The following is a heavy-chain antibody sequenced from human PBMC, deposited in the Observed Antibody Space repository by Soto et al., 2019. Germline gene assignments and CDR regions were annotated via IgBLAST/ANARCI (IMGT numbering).Heavy chain of an antibody. D-gene: IGHD6-19*01. Sequence: SVKVSCKASGFTCTSSAVQWVVQARGQGREGIGWIVVGSGNTNYAQKFQERVTITRDMSTSTAYMELSSLRSEDTAVYYRAADEAVFGSGWYGREYGMDVWGQGTTVTVSS. V-gene: IGHV1-58*01. CDR2: IVVGSGNT. J-gene: IGHJ6*02. CDR1: GFTCTSSA. CDR3: AADEAVFGSGWYGREYGMDV.